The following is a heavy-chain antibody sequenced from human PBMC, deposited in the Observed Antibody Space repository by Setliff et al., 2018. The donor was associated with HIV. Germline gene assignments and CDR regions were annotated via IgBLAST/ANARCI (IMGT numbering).Heavy chain of an antibody. Sequence: GASVKVSCKPSGYTFTTYGLSWVRQAPGQGLEWMGWISTYSDETSSSQNLQGRLTMTTDTSTSTAYMELRRLTFDDTAVYYCARDVEHMMDVWGQGTTVTVSS. CDR2: ISTYSDET. CDR3: ARDVEHMMDV. CDR1: GYTFTTYG. J-gene: IGHJ6*02. V-gene: IGHV1-18*01.